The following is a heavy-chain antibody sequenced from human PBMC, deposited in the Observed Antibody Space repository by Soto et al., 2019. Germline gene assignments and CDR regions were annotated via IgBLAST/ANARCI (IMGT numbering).Heavy chain of an antibody. Sequence: GSLRLSCAASGFTFSSYWMHWVRQAPGKGLVWVSRINSDGSSTSYADSVKGRFTISRDNAKNTLYLQMNSLRAEDTAVYYCARGVAVAGPRAFDIWGQGTMVTVSS. J-gene: IGHJ3*02. V-gene: IGHV3-74*01. CDR3: ARGVAVAGPRAFDI. D-gene: IGHD6-19*01. CDR1: GFTFSSYW. CDR2: INSDGSST.